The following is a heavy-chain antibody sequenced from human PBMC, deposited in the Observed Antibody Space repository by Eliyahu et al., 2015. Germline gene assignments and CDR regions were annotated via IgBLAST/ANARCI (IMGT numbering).Heavy chain of an antibody. CDR2: IYYSGST. V-gene: IGHV4-31*03. CDR1: GGSISSGGYY. CDR3: ARGDFDWEILTYGMDV. J-gene: IGHJ6*02. Sequence: QVQLQESGPGLVKPSQTLSLTCTVSGGSISSGGYYWSWIRQHPGKGLEWIGYIYYSGSTYYNPSLKSRVTISVDTSKNQFSLKLSSVTAADTAVYYCARGDFDWEILTYGMDVWGQGTTVTVSS. D-gene: IGHD3-9*01.